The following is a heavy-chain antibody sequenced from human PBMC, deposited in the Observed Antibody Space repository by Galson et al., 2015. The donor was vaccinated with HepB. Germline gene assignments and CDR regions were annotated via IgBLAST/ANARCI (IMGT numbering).Heavy chain of an antibody. CDR3: AKDIRAYGAMVLAD. CDR1: GFTFDDYA. J-gene: IGHJ4*02. D-gene: IGHD5-18*01. CDR2: ISWNSGSI. Sequence: SLRLSCAASGFTFDDYAMHWVRQAPGKGLEWVSGISWNSGSIGYADSVMGRFTISRDNAKNSLYLQMNSLRAEDTALYYCAKDIRAYGAMVLADWGQGTLVTVSS. V-gene: IGHV3-9*01.